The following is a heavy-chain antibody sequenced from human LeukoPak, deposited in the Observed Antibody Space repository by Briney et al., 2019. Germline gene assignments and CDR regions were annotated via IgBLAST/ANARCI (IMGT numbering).Heavy chain of an antibody. CDR1: GFTLRTYG. J-gene: IGHJ4*02. CDR2: IRYDGSNR. V-gene: IGHV3-30*02. D-gene: IGHD4-17*01. Sequence: PGGSLRLSCAASGFTLRTYGMHWVRQAPGKGLEWVAFIRYDGSNRYYADSVKGRFTISRDNAKNSLYLQMNSLRAEDTAVYYCARGSYGDYDYWGQGTLVTVSS. CDR3: ARGSYGDYDY.